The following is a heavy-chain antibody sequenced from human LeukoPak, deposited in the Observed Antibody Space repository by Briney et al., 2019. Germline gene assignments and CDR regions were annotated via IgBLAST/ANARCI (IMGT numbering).Heavy chain of an antibody. CDR1: GYSFTSYW. V-gene: IGHV5-51*01. J-gene: IGHJ4*02. CDR3: ARRAADEPDY. CDR2: IYPGDSDT. D-gene: IGHD1-14*01. Sequence: GESLKISCNGSGYSFTSYWIAWVRQRPGKGLEWMGIIYPGDSDTRYSPSFQGQVTISADKSINTAYLQWSSLEASDTAMYYCARRAADEPDYWGQGTLVTVSS.